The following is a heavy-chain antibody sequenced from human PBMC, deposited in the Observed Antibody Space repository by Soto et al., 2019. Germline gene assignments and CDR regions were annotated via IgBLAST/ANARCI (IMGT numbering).Heavy chain of an antibody. D-gene: IGHD6-19*01. CDR3: ASLAVADVALDI. V-gene: IGHV1-69*02. CDR2: IIPTLGIA. CDR1: GGTFSSYT. Sequence: QVQLVQSGAEVKKPGSSVKVSCKASGGTFSSYTISWVRQAPGQGLGWMGRIIPTLGIANSSRNFQGGVTITADKSTSTAYMEVSRLRSEDTAVYYCASLAVADVALDIWGQGTMVTVSS. J-gene: IGHJ3*02.